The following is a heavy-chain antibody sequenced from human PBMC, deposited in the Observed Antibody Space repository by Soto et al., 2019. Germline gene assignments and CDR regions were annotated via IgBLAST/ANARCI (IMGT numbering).Heavy chain of an antibody. V-gene: IGHV1-69*05. CDR1: GGTFRNSA. D-gene: IGHD1-1*01. J-gene: IGHJ6*02. CDR2: IMPIFRTP. CDR3: ARDNDRPQLGGNYYYILDV. Sequence: QVQLEQSGPEVKKPGSSVKVSCKASGGTFRNSAISWVRQAPGQGLEWMGGIMPIFRTPDYAQKFQGRVTXTXDXPASTAYMELTGLRSDDTAVYYCARDNDRPQLGGNYYYILDVWGHGTTVTVSS.